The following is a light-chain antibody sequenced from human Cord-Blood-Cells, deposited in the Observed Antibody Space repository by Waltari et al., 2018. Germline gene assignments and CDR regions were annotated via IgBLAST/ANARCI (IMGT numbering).Light chain of an antibody. J-gene: IGKJ4*01. CDR3: QQSYSTPLT. CDR1: QSISSY. CDR2: AAS. V-gene: IGKV1-39*01. Sequence: DIQMTQSPSSLSASVGDRVTITCRASQSISSYLNWYQQKPGKAPKLLIYAASSLQSGAPSRFSGSGSGTDFTLTISSLQPEDFATYYCQQSYSTPLTVGGGTKVEIK.